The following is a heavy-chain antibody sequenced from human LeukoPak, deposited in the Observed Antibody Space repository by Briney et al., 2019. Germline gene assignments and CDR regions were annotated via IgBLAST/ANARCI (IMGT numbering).Heavy chain of an antibody. J-gene: IGHJ4*02. V-gene: IGHV2-70*11. D-gene: IGHD5-18*01. Sequence: SGPTLVNPTQTLTLTCTFSGFSLSTSGMCVSWIRQPPGKALEWLARIDWDDDKYYSTSLKTRLTISKDTSKSQVVLTMTSMDPVDTATYYCARTHSYGYYFDYWGQGTLVTVSS. CDR3: ARTHSYGYYFDY. CDR1: GFSLSTSGMC. CDR2: IDWDDDK.